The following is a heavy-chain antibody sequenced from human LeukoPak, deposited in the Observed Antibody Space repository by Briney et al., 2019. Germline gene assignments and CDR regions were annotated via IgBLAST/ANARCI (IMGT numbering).Heavy chain of an antibody. J-gene: IGHJ4*02. Sequence: ASVKVSCKASGYTFTGYYIHWVRQAPGQGLEWMGWINPNSGGTNSAQKFQGRVTVTRDTSISAAYMELTRLTSDDTAVYYCVTGAVAGRNYWDQGTLVTVSS. V-gene: IGHV1-2*02. CDR2: INPNSGGT. CDR1: GYTFTGYY. CDR3: VTGAVAGRNY. D-gene: IGHD6-19*01.